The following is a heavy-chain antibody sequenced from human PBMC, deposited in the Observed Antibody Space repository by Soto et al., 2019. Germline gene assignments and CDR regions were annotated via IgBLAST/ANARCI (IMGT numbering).Heavy chain of an antibody. CDR1: GFTFSSYG. V-gene: IGHV3-30*18. J-gene: IGHJ6*04. Sequence: QVQLVESGGGVVQPGRSLRLSCAASGFTFSSYGMHWVRQAPGKGLEWVAVISYDGSNKYYADSVKGRFTISRDNSKNPRYLQMKGLRVGDRAVYYCAKDRRGGYDFGGGYPIYYYGMDVWGKGPTVTVSS. CDR2: ISYDGSNK. D-gene: IGHD3-3*01. CDR3: AKDRRGGYDFGGGYPIYYYGMDV.